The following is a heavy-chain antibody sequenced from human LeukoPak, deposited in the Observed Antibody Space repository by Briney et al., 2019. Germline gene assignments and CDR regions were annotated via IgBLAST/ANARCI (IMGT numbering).Heavy chain of an antibody. Sequence: PGGSLRLSCAASGFSFSDYYMSWIRQAPGKGLEWVSWISSSGSTIYYADSVKGRFTFSRDNAKNSLYLQMNSLRAEDTAVYYCARRDDYIDFWRQGTLVIVSS. CDR1: GFSFSDYY. CDR2: ISSSGSTI. J-gene: IGHJ4*02. V-gene: IGHV3-11*01. CDR3: ARRDDYIDF.